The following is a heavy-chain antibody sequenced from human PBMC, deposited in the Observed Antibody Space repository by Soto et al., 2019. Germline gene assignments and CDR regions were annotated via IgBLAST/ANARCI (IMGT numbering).Heavy chain of an antibody. CDR3: ARGSPYYYDSSGSSFDY. CDR2: INHSGST. Sequence: PSETLSLTCTVSGGSISTYYWSWIRQPPGKGLEWIGEINHSGSTNYNPSLKSRVTISVDTSKNQFSLKLSSVTAADTAVYYCARGSPYYYDSSGSSFDYWGQGTLVTVSS. D-gene: IGHD3-22*01. V-gene: IGHV4-34*01. J-gene: IGHJ4*02. CDR1: GGSISTYY.